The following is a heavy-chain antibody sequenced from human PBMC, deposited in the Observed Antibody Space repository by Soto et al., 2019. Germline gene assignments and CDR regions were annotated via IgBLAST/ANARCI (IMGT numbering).Heavy chain of an antibody. J-gene: IGHJ3*02. Sequence: SETLSLTCAVYGGSFSGYYCSWTRQPPGKGLEWIGEINHSGSTNYNPSLKSRVTISVDTSKNQFSLKLSSVTAADTAVYYCARLLQYSGGYSTVFGRVFNIGAKGKMVTVS. V-gene: IGHV4-34*01. CDR1: GGSFSGYY. CDR2: INHSGST. D-gene: IGHD1-26*01. CDR3: ARLLQYSGGYSTVFGRVFNI.